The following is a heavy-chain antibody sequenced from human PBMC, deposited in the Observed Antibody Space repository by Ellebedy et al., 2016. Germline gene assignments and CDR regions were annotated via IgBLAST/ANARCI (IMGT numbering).Heavy chain of an antibody. J-gene: IGHJ4*02. CDR1: GYIFTSSW. D-gene: IGHD2-8*01. CDR2: IFPGDADS. Sequence: KVSCKASGYIFTSSWIGWVRQMPGKGLEWMGIIFPGDADSRYSPSFQGQVTISADNSITTAYLQWTSLKASDTATYYCARYSNGGSQYWGQGTLVNVSS. V-gene: IGHV5-51*01. CDR3: ARYSNGGSQY.